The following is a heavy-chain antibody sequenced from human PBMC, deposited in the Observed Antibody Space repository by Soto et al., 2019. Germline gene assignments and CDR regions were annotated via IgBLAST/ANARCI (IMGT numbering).Heavy chain of an antibody. J-gene: IGHJ6*02. Sequence: GASVKVSCKASGGTFSSYAISWVRQAPGQGLEWMGGIIPIFGTANYAQKFQGRVTITADESTSTAYMELSSLRSEDTAVYYCARGAAAADKYYYYYYGMDVWGQGTTVTVSS. V-gene: IGHV1-69*13. CDR3: ARGAAAADKYYYYYYGMDV. D-gene: IGHD6-13*01. CDR1: GGTFSSYA. CDR2: IIPIFGTA.